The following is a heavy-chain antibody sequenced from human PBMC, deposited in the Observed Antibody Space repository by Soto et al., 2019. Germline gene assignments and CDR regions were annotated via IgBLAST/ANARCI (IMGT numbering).Heavy chain of an antibody. D-gene: IGHD3-10*01. CDR1: GGTFSSYT. CDR2: IIPILGIT. Sequence: SVKVSCKASGGTFSSYTISWVRQAPGQGLEWMGRIIPILGITNYEQKFQGRVTITADTSTSTAYMELSSLRSDDTAVYYCARGWFGEFVYYFDYWGQ. CDR3: ARGWFGEFVYYFDY. V-gene: IGHV1-69*02. J-gene: IGHJ4*01.